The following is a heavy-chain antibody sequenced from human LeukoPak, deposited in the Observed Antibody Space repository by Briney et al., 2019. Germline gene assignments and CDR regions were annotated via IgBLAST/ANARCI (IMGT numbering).Heavy chain of an antibody. CDR3: ARGSTSLYYYYMDV. CDR1: GYTFTSYA. D-gene: IGHD2-2*01. V-gene: IGHV1-18*01. Sequence: ASVKVSCKASGYTFTSYAISWVRQAPGQGLEWMGWISAYNGNANYAQKLQGRVTMTTDTSTSTAYMELRSLRSDDTAVYYCARGSTSLYYYYMDVWGKGTTVTISS. J-gene: IGHJ6*03. CDR2: ISAYNGNA.